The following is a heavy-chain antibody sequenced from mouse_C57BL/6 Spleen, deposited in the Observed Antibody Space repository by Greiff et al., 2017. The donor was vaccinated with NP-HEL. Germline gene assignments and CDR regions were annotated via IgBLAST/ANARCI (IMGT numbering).Heavy chain of an antibody. CDR3: ARGGNYVRGYYAMDY. CDR1: GFSLTSYA. Sequence: VQLQQSGPGLVAPSQSLSITCTVSGFSLTSYAISWVRQPPGKGLEWLGVIWTGGGTNYNSALKSRLSISKDNSKSQVFLKMNSLQTDDTARYYCARGGNYVRGYYAMDYWGQGTSVTVSS. V-gene: IGHV2-9-1*01. CDR2: IWTGGGT. D-gene: IGHD2-1*01. J-gene: IGHJ4*01.